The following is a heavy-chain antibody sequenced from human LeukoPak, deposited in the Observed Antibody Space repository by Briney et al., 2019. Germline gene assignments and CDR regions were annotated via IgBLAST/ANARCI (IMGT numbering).Heavy chain of an antibody. CDR2: VGIAGYT. V-gene: IGHV3-13*04. CDR1: GFTFNTYE. D-gene: IGHD7-27*01. CDR3: ARETLGIGANAFDI. Sequence: PGGSLRLSCAASGFTFNTYEMHWVRQVTGTGLGWVSAVGIAGYTYYSGYVKGRFSTSRENAKNSFYLQMDSLRAGDTAVYYCARETLGIGANAFDIWGQGTMVTVSS. J-gene: IGHJ3*02.